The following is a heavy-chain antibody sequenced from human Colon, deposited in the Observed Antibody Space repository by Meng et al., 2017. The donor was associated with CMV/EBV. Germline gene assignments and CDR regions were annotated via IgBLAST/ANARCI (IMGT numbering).Heavy chain of an antibody. J-gene: IGHJ3*02. V-gene: IGHV5-51*01. CDR3: ARRRGEGGSYYNGAYDI. Sequence: GESLKISCEGSGYSFTTHWIAWVRQMPGKGLDWMGVVYGGDSDTTYNPSFQGQVTISADKSINTAYLHWSSLKASDTAIYYCARRRGEGGSYYNGAYDIWGQGTMVTVSS. CDR2: VYGGDSDT. CDR1: GYSFTTHW. D-gene: IGHD1-26*01.